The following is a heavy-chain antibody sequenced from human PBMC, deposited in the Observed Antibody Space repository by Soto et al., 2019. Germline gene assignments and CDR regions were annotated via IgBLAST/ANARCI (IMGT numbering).Heavy chain of an antibody. J-gene: IGHJ6*03. CDR2: ISSSGSTI. V-gene: IGHV3-11*01. CDR1: GFTFSDYY. D-gene: IGHD3-10*01. CDR3: ARTMVRGVMTLQPYYYLDV. Sequence: QVQLVESGGGLVKPGGSLRLSCAASGFTFSDYYMSWIRQAPGKGLEWVSYISSSGSTIYYADSVKGRFTISRDNAKNSLYLQMNSLRGEDTAVYYCARTMVRGVMTLQPYYYLDVWGKGTTVTVSS.